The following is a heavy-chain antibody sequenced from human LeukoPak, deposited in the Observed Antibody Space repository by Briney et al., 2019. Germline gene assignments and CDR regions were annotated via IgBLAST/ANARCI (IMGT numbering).Heavy chain of an antibody. Sequence: GGSLRLSCAASGFTFSDCYMSWIRQAPGKGLEWVSYISSSGSTIYYADSVKGRFTISRDNAKNSLYLQMNSLRAEDTAAYYCARDQSSEQILWFGDYYFDYWGQGTLVTVSS. D-gene: IGHD3-10*01. CDR1: GFTFSDCY. J-gene: IGHJ4*02. CDR2: ISSSGSTI. V-gene: IGHV3-11*01. CDR3: ARDQSSEQILWFGDYYFDY.